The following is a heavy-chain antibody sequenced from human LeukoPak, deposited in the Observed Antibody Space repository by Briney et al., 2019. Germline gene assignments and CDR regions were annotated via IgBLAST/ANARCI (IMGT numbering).Heavy chain of an antibody. D-gene: IGHD3-16*01. CDR1: GYTFTSYG. V-gene: IGHV1-18*01. J-gene: IGHJ4*02. CDR2: ISAYNGNT. Sequence: GASVKVSCKASGYTFTSYGISWVRQAPGQGLEWMGWISAYNGNTNYAQKLQGRVTMTTDTSTSTAYMELRSLRSEDTAVYYCARFKGGDFGLVFDYWGQGTLVTVSS. CDR3: ARFKGGDFGLVFDY.